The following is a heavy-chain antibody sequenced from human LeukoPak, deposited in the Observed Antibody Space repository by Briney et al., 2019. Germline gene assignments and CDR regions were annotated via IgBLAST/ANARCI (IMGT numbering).Heavy chain of an antibody. CDR2: IIPIFGTA. CDR3: ASGYSSGWYRFDY. D-gene: IGHD6-19*01. Sequence: SVKVSCKASGGTFSSYAISWVRQAPGQGLEWMGGIIPIFGTANYAQKFQGRVTITADESTSTAYMELSSLRSGDTAVYYCASGYSSGWYRFDYWGQGTLVTVSS. J-gene: IGHJ4*02. V-gene: IGHV1-69*01. CDR1: GGTFSSYA.